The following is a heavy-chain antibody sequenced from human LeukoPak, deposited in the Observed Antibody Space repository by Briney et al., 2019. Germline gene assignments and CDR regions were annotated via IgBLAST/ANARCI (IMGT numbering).Heavy chain of an antibody. CDR1: GYTFTGYH. CDR3: ARDYCSSTSCLLDY. J-gene: IGHJ4*02. D-gene: IGHD2-2*01. CDR2: INPNSGDT. Sequence: ASVKVSCKASGYTFTGYHMHWVRQAPGQGLEWMGRINPNSGDTNYAQKFQGRVTMTRDTSISTAYMELSRLRSDDTAVYYCARDYCSSTSCLLDYWGQGTLVTVSS. V-gene: IGHV1-2*06.